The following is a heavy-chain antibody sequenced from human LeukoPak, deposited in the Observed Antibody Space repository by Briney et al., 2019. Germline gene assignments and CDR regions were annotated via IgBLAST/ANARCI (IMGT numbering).Heavy chain of an antibody. CDR1: GSTFSSHW. J-gene: IGHJ4*02. Sequence: GGSLRVSCAASGSTFSSHWMHWVRQAPGKGLVWVSRINHDGSSTSYADSVKGRFTISRDNAKNTLYLQMNSLRAEDTAVYYCARADSSWYYFDYWGQGTLVTVSS. D-gene: IGHD6-13*01. CDR2: INHDGSST. CDR3: ARADSSWYYFDY. V-gene: IGHV3-74*01.